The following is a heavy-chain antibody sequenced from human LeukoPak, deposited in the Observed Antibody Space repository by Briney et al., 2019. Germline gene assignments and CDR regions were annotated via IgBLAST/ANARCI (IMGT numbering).Heavy chain of an antibody. V-gene: IGHV4-34*01. CDR1: GGSFSGHY. Sequence: SETLSLTCAVYGGSFSGHYWTWIRQPPGKGLEWIGEINHSGNTNYNPSLKSRVALSVDTSKNQFSLKLNSLTAADTAVYYCARHITIFGVVISWFDPWGQGTLVTVSS. CDR2: INHSGNT. CDR3: ARHITIFGVVISWFDP. J-gene: IGHJ5*02. D-gene: IGHD3-3*01.